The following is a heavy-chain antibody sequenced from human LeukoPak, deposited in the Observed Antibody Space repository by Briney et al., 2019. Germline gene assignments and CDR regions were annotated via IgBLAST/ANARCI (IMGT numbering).Heavy chain of an antibody. CDR1: GFTFSSYE. J-gene: IGHJ6*04. D-gene: IGHD2-2*01. Sequence: GGSLRLSCAASGFTFSSYEMNWVRQAPGKGLEGVSYISSSCSTIYYADSVKGRFTISRDNAKNSLYLQMNSLRAEDTAVYYCARRGVPAAIRYYYYGMDVWGKGTTVTVSS. CDR2: ISSSCSTI. CDR3: ARRGVPAAIRYYYYGMDV. V-gene: IGHV3-48*03.